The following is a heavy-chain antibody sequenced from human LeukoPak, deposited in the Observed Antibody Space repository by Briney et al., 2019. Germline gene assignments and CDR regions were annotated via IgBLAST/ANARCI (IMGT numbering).Heavy chain of an antibody. Sequence: GGSLRLSCAASGFTFSSYGMHWVRQAPGKGLEWVGRIKSKTDGGTTDYAAPVKGRFTISRDDSKNTLYLQMNSLKTEDTAVYYCTSPYYYYYYIDVWGKGTTVTVSS. CDR3: TSPYYYYYYIDV. CDR2: IKSKTDGGTT. CDR1: GFTFSSYG. V-gene: IGHV3-15*01. J-gene: IGHJ6*03.